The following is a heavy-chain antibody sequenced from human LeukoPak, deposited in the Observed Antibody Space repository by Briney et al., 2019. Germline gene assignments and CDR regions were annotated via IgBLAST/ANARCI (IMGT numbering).Heavy chain of an antibody. CDR1: GFTFSDYY. CDR3: ASPAAGSNFDC. V-gene: IGHV3-11*03. D-gene: IGHD6-13*01. J-gene: IGHJ4*02. Sequence: GGSLRLSCTASGFTFSDYYMSWIRQAPGKGLEWVSYISSSSSYTNYADSVKGRFTISRDNSKNSLYLQMNSLRAEDTAVYYCASPAAGSNFDCWGQGTLAPVSS. CDR2: ISSSSSYT.